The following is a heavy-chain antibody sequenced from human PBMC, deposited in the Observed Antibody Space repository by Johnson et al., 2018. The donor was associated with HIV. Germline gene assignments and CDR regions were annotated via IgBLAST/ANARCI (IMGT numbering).Heavy chain of an antibody. Sequence: VQLVESGGGVVQPGGSLRLSCAASGFTFSSYGMHWVRQAPGKGLEWVSYITSSGGTVYYADSVKGRFTISRDNAKNSLYLQMNILTAEDTAVYYCARAPEVRGIDAFDIWGQGTMVTVSS. CDR3: ARAPEVRGIDAFDI. J-gene: IGHJ3*02. D-gene: IGHD3-10*01. CDR1: GFTFSSYG. CDR2: ITSSGGTV. V-gene: IGHV3-48*04.